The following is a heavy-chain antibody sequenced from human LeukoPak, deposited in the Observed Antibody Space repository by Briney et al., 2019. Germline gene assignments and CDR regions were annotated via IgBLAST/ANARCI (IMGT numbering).Heavy chain of an antibody. J-gene: IGHJ4*02. Sequence: GRSLRLSCAASGFTFSSYAMHWVRQAPGKGLEWVAVISYDGSNKYYADSVKGRFTISRDNSENTLYLQMNSLRAEDTAVYYCARVGSVAGPPNWGQGTLVTVSS. CDR3: ARVGSVAGPPN. D-gene: IGHD6-19*01. CDR1: GFTFSSYA. CDR2: ISYDGSNK. V-gene: IGHV3-30*04.